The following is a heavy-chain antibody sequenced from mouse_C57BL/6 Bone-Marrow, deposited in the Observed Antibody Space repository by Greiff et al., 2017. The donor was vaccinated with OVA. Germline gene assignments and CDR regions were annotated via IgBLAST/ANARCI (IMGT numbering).Heavy chain of an antibody. Sequence: QVQLQQPGAELVKPGASVKLSCKASGYTFTSYWMHWVKQRPGQGLEWIGYINPSSGYTKYNQKFKDKATLTADKSSSTAYMQLSSLTYEDSAVYYCARRRWLLSFAYWGQGTLVTVSA. V-gene: IGHV1-7*01. CDR3: ARRRWLLSFAY. CDR2: INPSSGYT. J-gene: IGHJ3*01. CDR1: GYTFTSYW. D-gene: IGHD2-3*01.